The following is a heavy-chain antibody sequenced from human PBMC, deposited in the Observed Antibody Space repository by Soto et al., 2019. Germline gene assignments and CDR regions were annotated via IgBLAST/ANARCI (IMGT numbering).Heavy chain of an antibody. CDR2: IYRSGST. J-gene: IGHJ5*02. V-gene: IGHV4-4*02. CDR1: GGSISSSNW. D-gene: IGHD3-10*01. Sequence: SETLSLTCAVSGGSISSSNWWSWVRQPPGKGLEWIGEIYRSGSTNYNPSLKSRVTISVDKSKNQFSLKLSSVTAADTAVYYCARLYMVRGVMDWFDPWGQGTLVTVSS. CDR3: ARLYMVRGVMDWFDP.